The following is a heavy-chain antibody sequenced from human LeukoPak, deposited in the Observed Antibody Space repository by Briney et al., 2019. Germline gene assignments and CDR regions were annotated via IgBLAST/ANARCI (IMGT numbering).Heavy chain of an antibody. V-gene: IGHV3-23*01. CDR3: AKPTVTSPFDY. Sequence: QPGGSLRLSCAASGITFSNYGMSWVRQAPGKGLEWVSAISGSGGSTFYADSVKGRFTISRDNPKNTLYLQMNSLRAEDTAVYYCAKPTVTSPFDYWGQGTLVTVSS. D-gene: IGHD4-17*01. CDR2: ISGSGGST. J-gene: IGHJ4*02. CDR1: GITFSNYG.